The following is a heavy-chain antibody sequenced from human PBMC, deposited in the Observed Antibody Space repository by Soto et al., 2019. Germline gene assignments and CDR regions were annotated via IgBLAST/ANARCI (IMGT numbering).Heavy chain of an antibody. Sequence: QVQLVQSGAEVKKPGSSVKVSCKASGGTFSSYAISWVRQAPGQGLEWMGGIIPIFGTANYAQKFQGRVTITADESTSTAYMELSSLRAEDTVVYYCASWGQTMDGDAVDIWGQGTMVTVSS. J-gene: IGHJ3*02. D-gene: IGHD3-10*01. CDR2: IIPIFGTA. CDR3: ASWGQTMDGDAVDI. V-gene: IGHV1-69*01. CDR1: GGTFSSYA.